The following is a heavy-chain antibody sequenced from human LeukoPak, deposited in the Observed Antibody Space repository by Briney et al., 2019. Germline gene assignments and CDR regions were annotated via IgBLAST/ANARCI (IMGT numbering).Heavy chain of an antibody. Sequence: PSETLSLTCTVSGDSISSYYWGWIRQPPGKGLEWIGYMYYSGSTSYNPSLKSRVTMSVDTSKNQFSLKLSSVTAADTAVYYCATIRDTALRYWYFDLWGRGTLVIVSS. CDR3: ATIRDTALRYWYFDL. J-gene: IGHJ2*01. D-gene: IGHD5-18*01. V-gene: IGHV4-59*03. CDR2: MYYSGST. CDR1: GDSISSYY.